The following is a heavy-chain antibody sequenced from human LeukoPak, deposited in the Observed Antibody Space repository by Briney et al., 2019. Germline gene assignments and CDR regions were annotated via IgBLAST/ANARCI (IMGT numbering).Heavy chain of an antibody. V-gene: IGHV3-23*01. CDR3: AKDLGVPGEQWLPLYYFDY. CDR1: GFTFSSYA. D-gene: IGHD6-19*01. J-gene: IGHJ4*02. Sequence: PGGSLRLSCAASGFTFSSYAMSWVRQAPGKGLEWVSAISGSGGSTYYADSVKGRFTISRDNSKNTLYLQMNSLRAEDTAVYYCAKDLGVPGEQWLPLYYFDYWGQGTLVTVSS. CDR2: ISGSGGST.